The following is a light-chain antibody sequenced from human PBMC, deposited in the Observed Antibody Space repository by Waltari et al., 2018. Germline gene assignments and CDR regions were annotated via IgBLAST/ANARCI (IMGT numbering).Light chain of an antibody. CDR3: CPYAGNSASV. CDR2: EVN. V-gene: IGLV2-23*02. J-gene: IGLJ1*01. CDR1: RSDVGNYNL. Sequence: QSALTQPASVSGSPGQSITISCTGTRSDVGNYNLFSWYQQHPGKAPKVMIYEVNKRPSGVSNRFSGSKSGNTASLTISGLQAEDEADYYCCPYAGNSASVFGTGTRVTVL.